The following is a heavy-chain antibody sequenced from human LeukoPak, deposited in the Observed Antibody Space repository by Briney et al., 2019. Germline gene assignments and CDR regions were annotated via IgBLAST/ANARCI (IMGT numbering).Heavy chain of an antibody. D-gene: IGHD2-15*01. Sequence: SETLSLTCTVSGGSISTYFWSWIRQPPGKGLEWIGRIYASGSTNYNPSLNNRLTISLDTSKNQFSLKLSSVTAADTAVYYCARDFRGRYCSGGSCYSEADYWGQGTLVTVSS. CDR2: IYASGST. J-gene: IGHJ4*02. V-gene: IGHV4-4*08. CDR1: GGSISTYF. CDR3: ARDFRGRYCSGGSCYSEADY.